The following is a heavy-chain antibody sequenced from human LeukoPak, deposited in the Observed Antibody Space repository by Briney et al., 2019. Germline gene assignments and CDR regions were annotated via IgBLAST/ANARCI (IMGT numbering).Heavy chain of an antibody. Sequence: ASVKVSCKASGYTFTSYGISWVRQAPGQGLEWMGWISAYNGNTNYAQKLQGRVTMTTDTSTSTAYMELRSLRSDDTAVYCCPRGRNYYDSSGYYLGWGQGTLVTVSS. CDR1: GYTFTSYG. J-gene: IGHJ4*02. CDR3: PRGRNYYDSSGYYLG. V-gene: IGHV1-18*01. CDR2: ISAYNGNT. D-gene: IGHD3-22*01.